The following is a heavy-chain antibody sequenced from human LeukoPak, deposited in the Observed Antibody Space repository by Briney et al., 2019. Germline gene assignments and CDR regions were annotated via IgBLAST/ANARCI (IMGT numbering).Heavy chain of an antibody. CDR1: GGSFSGYY. J-gene: IGHJ2*01. Sequence: PSETLSLICAVYGGSFSGYYWSWIRQPPGKGLEWIGEINHSGSTNYNPSLKSRVTISVDTSKNQFSLKLSSVTAADTAVYYCASGYSSGWYPWYFDLWGRGTLVTVSS. V-gene: IGHV4-34*01. D-gene: IGHD6-19*01. CDR2: INHSGST. CDR3: ASGYSSGWYPWYFDL.